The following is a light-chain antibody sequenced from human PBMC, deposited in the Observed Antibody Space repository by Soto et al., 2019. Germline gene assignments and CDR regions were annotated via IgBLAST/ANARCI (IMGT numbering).Light chain of an antibody. CDR1: QGISSA. Sequence: AIQLTQSPSSLSASVGDRVSITCRASQGISSALAWYQHKPGKPPKILIYDASSLQSGVPSRFSGSESGTECTLTICSLQPEDFATYYCQQLKSYPFTFGQGTRLEIK. J-gene: IGKJ5*01. CDR3: QQLKSYPFT. V-gene: IGKV1-13*02. CDR2: DAS.